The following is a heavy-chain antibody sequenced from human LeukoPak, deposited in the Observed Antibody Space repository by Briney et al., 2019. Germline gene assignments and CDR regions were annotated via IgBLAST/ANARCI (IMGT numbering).Heavy chain of an antibody. CDR1: GFTFSGYY. V-gene: IGHV3-11*05. J-gene: IGHJ2*01. CDR3: TREDNWYFDL. CDR2: INTGSTYT. Sequence: GGSLRLSCAASGFTFSGYYMTWIRQAPGKGLEWLSYINTGSTYTNYANSVKGRFTISRDNAKNSLYLQLNSLRAEDTAAYYCTREDNWYFDLWGRGTLVTVSS.